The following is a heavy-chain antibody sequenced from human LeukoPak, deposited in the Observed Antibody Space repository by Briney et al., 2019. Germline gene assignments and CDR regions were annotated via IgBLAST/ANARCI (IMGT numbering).Heavy chain of an antibody. J-gene: IGHJ3*02. V-gene: IGHV1-8*01. CDR3: ARDEGGEQPFAFDI. D-gene: IGHD3-10*01. CDR2: MSPNSGNT. Sequence: ASVKVSCKASGYTFTSYDINWVRQATGQGLEWMGWMSPNSGNTGYAQKFQGRVTMTRNTSISTAYMELSSLRSEDTAVYYCARDEGGEQPFAFDIWGQGTMVTVSS. CDR1: GYTFTSYD.